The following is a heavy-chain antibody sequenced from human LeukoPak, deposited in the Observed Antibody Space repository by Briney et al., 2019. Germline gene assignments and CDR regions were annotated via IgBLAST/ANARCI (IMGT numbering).Heavy chain of an antibody. J-gene: IGHJ4*02. CDR3: ARDSRQLALDS. CDR2: LTSDTTTI. CDR1: GFTFSSYS. V-gene: IGHV3-48*01. Sequence: GGSLRLSCAASGFTFSSYSMNWVRQAPGKGLEWVSFLTSDTTTIHYADSVKGRFTISRDNAKNTLYLQMNSLRAEDTAVYYCARDSRQLALDSWGQGTLVTVSS. D-gene: IGHD1-1*01.